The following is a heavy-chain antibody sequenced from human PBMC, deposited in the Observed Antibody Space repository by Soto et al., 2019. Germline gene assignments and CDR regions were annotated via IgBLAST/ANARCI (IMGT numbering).Heavy chain of an antibody. D-gene: IGHD6-13*01. J-gene: IGHJ4*02. V-gene: IGHV4-59*01. CDR2: IHYSGTT. Sequence: SETLSLTCTVSGGSMRNYFWTWIRQPPGKGLEWIGYIHYSGTTSFFPSYNPSLRSRVTISEDTSKNQFSLKLLSVTTADTAVYSCAAGEASSRNLAPYYLDFWGQGTLVTVSS. CDR3: AAGEASSRNLAPYYLDF. CDR1: GGSMRNYF.